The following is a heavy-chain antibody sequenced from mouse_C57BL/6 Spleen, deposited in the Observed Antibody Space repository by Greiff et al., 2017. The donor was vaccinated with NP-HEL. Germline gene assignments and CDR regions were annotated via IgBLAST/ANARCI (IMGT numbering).Heavy chain of an antibody. CDR3: ARSDGYLYFDY. D-gene: IGHD2-3*01. J-gene: IGHJ2*01. Sequence: EVMLVESGGGLVQPGGSLSLSCAASGFTFTDYYMSWVRQPPGKALEWLGFIRNKANGYTTEYSASVKGRFTISRDNSQSILYLQMNALRAEDSATYYCARSDGYLYFDYWGKGTTLTVSS. CDR2: IRNKANGYTT. V-gene: IGHV7-3*01. CDR1: GFTFTDYY.